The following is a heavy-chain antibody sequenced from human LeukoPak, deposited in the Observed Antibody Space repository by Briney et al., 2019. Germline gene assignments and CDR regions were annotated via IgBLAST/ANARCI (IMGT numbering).Heavy chain of an antibody. V-gene: IGHV1-69*04. Sequence: SVKVSCKASGGTFSSYAISWVRQAPGQGLEWMGRIIPIFGIANYAQKFQGRVTITADKSTSTAYMELSSLRSEDTAVYYCARAHPEGGSYDGAFDIWGQGTMVTVSS. J-gene: IGHJ3*02. CDR3: ARAHPEGGSYDGAFDI. CDR2: IIPIFGIA. D-gene: IGHD1-26*01. CDR1: GGTFSSYA.